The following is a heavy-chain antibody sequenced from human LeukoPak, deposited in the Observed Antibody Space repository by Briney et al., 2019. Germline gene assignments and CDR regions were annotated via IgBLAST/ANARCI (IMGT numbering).Heavy chain of an antibody. CDR3: ASSIQYGDYVFDY. Sequence: SVKVSCKASGGTFSSYAISWVRQAPGQGLEWMGGIIPIFGTANYAQKFQGRVTITADESTSTAYMELSSLRSEDTAVYYCASSIQYGDYVFDYWGQGTLVTVSS. V-gene: IGHV1-69*13. CDR2: IIPIFGTA. D-gene: IGHD4-17*01. CDR1: GGTFSSYA. J-gene: IGHJ4*02.